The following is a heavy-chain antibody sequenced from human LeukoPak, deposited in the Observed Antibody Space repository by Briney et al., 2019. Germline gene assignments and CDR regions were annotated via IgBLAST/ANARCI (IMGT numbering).Heavy chain of an antibody. CDR1: GGSFSGYY. CDR2: INHSGST. CDR3: ARLEVSLNWGDAFDI. V-gene: IGHV4-34*01. Sequence: KPSETLSLTCAVYGGSFSGYYWSWIRQPPGKGLEWIGEINHSGSTNYNPSLKSRVTISVDTSKNQFSLKLSSVTAADTAVYYCARLEVSLNWGDAFDIWGQGTMVTVSS. J-gene: IGHJ3*02. D-gene: IGHD7-27*01.